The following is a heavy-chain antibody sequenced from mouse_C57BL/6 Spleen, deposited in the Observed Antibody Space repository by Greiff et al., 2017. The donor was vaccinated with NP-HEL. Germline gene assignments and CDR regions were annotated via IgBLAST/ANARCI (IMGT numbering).Heavy chain of an antibody. CDR1: GYTFTSYW. V-gene: IGHV1-69*01. D-gene: IGHD4-1*01. CDR2: IDPSDSYT. CDR3: ATNWEAWFAY. J-gene: IGHJ3*01. Sequence: QVQLQQPGAELVMPGASVKLSCKASGYTFTSYWMHWVKQRPGQGLEWIGEIDPSDSYTNFNQKFKGKSTLTVDKSSSTAYMQLSSLTSEDSAVYYCATNWEAWFAYWGQGTLVTVSA.